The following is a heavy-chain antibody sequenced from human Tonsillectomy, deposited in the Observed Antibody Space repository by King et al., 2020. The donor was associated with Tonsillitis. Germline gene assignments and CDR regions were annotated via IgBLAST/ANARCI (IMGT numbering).Heavy chain of an antibody. V-gene: IGHV4-34*01. D-gene: IGHD3-22*01. CDR2: INHSGRT. J-gene: IGHJ4*02. CDR1: GGSFSGYY. CDR3: ARGPPEMYDGVGYYFFDY. Sequence: VQLQQWGAGLLKPSETLSLTCAVSGGSFSGYYWTWIRQPPGKGLEWIGEINHSGRTNYNPSLKSRVTISVDTSKNQFSLRLSSVTAAYMAVYYCARGPPEMYDGVGYYFFDYWGQGSLVTVSS.